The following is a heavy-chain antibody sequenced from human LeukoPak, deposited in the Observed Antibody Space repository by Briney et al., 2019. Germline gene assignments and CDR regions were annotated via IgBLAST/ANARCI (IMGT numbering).Heavy chain of an antibody. D-gene: IGHD2-2*02. CDR3: ARGGKYRRFDY. J-gene: IGHJ4*02. V-gene: IGHV4-39*07. Sequence: SETLSLTCTVSGGSISSSSYYWGWIRQPPGKGLGWIGSIYYSGSTYYNPSLKSRVTISVDTSKNQLSLKLSSVTAADTAVYYCARGGKYRRFDYWGQGTLVTVSS. CDR1: GGSISSSSYY. CDR2: IYYSGST.